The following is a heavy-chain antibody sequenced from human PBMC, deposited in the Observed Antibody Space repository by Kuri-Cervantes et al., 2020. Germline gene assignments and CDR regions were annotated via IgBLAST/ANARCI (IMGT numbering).Heavy chain of an antibody. CDR3: AKVFSYDDIVVVVAATFDAFDI. J-gene: IGHJ3*02. CDR2: INPNSGGT. V-gene: IGHV1-2*04. CDR1: GYTFSGYY. Sequence: ASVKVSCKASGYTFSGYYMHWVRQAPGQGLEWMGWINPNSGGTNYAQKFQGWVTMTRDTSISTAYMELSRLRSDDTAVYYCAKVFSYDDIVVVVAATFDAFDIWGQGTMVTVSS. D-gene: IGHD2-15*01.